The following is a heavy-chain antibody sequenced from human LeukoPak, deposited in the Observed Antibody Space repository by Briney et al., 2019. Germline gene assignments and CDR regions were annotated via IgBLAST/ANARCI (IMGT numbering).Heavy chain of an antibody. CDR3: ARDPYYGSGSYLNPLYYYYGMDV. CDR1: GYTFTSYD. J-gene: IGHJ6*02. CDR2: MNPNSGNT. D-gene: IGHD3-10*01. V-gene: IGHV1-8*01. Sequence: ASVKVSCKASGYTFTSYDINWVRQATGQGLEWMGWMNPNSGNTGYAQKFQGRVTMTRNTSISAAYMELSSLRSDDTAVYYCARDPYYGSGSYLNPLYYYYGMDVWGQGTTVTVSS.